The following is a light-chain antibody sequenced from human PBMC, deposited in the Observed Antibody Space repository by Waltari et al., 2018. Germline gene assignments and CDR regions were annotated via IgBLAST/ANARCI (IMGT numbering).Light chain of an antibody. CDR1: HYISSNY. J-gene: IGKJ4*01. Sequence: EIVLMQSPATLSLSPGETATLSCRASHYISSNYLAWYQQKPGQAPRLLIYDASNRATGIADRFSGSGSGTDFTLTISRLEPEDFAMFYCQQYGNSPVTFGGGTKVEI. CDR2: DAS. V-gene: IGKV3-20*01. CDR3: QQYGNSPVT.